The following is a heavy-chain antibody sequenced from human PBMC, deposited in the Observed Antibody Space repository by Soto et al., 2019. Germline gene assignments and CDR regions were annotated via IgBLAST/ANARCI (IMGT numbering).Heavy chain of an antibody. CDR3: TGYCSSTSCYIDYYYYYGMDV. Sequence: EVQLLESGGGLVQPGGSLRLSCAASGFTVSSYAMSRVRQAPGKGLEWVSAISGSGGSTYYADSVKGRFTISRDNSKNTLYLQMNSLRAEDTAVYYATGYCSSTSCYIDYYYYYGMDVWGQGTTVTVSS. J-gene: IGHJ6*02. D-gene: IGHD2-2*02. V-gene: IGHV3-23*01. CDR2: ISGSGGST. CDR1: GFTVSSYA.